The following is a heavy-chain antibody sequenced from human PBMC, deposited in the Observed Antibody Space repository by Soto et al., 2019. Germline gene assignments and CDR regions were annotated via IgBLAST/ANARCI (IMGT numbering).Heavy chain of an antibody. Sequence: SVKVSCKASGGTFSSYAISWVRQAPGQGLEWMGGIIPIFGTANYAQRFQGRVTITADESTSTAYMELSSLRSEDTAVYYCARDFLNYSNYGSLAFDIWGQGTMVTVSS. D-gene: IGHD4-4*01. J-gene: IGHJ3*02. CDR3: ARDFLNYSNYGSLAFDI. V-gene: IGHV1-69*13. CDR2: IIPIFGTA. CDR1: GGTFSSYA.